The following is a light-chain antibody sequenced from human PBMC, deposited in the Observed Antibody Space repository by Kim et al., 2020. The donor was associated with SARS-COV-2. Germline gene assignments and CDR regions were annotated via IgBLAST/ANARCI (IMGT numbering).Light chain of an antibody. CDR3: GTWDISLTAVV. J-gene: IGLJ2*01. CDR1: SSNIGNNP. V-gene: IGLV1-51*01. Sequence: GQKVTSSCPGSSSNIGNNPVCWYKQCPGTGPKLLIYDDNKRPSGIPDRFSGSKSGTSATLGITGLQTGDEADYYCGTWDISLTAVVFGGGTQLTVL. CDR2: DDN.